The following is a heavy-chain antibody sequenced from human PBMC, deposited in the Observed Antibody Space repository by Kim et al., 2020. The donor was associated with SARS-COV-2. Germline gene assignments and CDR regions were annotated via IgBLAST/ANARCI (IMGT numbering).Heavy chain of an antibody. J-gene: IGHJ6*02. CDR3: ATAFSVRGVIPFTYYYYYGMDV. CDR2: FDSEDGET. CDR1: GYTLTELS. D-gene: IGHD3-10*01. V-gene: IGHV1-24*01. Sequence: ASVKVSCKVSGYTLTELSMHWVRQAPGKGLEWMGGFDSEDGETIYAQKFQGRVTMTEDTSTDTAYMELSSLRSEDKAVYYCATAFSVRGVIPFTYYYYYGMDVWGQGATGTVSS.